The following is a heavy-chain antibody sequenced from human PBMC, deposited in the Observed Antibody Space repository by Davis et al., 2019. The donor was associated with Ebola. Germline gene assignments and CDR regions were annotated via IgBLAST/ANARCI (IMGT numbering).Heavy chain of an antibody. J-gene: IGHJ6*04. D-gene: IGHD3-16*01. CDR2: ISYDGSNK. Sequence: GESLKISCAASGFTFSSYGMHWVRQAPGKGLEWVAVISYDGSNKYYADSVKGRFTISRDNSKNTLYLQMNSLRAEDTAVYYCAKVRGQGYYGMDVWGKGTTVTVSS. CDR3: AKVRGQGYYGMDV. CDR1: GFTFSSYG. V-gene: IGHV3-30*18.